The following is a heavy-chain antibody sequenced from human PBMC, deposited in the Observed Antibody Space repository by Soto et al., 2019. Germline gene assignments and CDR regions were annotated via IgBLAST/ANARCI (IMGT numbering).Heavy chain of an antibody. Sequence: EVQLLESGGGLVQPGGSLRLSCAASGFTFNSYAMAWVRQAPGKGLEWVSGTSGSGGSTYYADSVKGRFTISRDNSKNTLYLQMNSLRADDTAVYYCAKRDYYDSSGYASLFDKWGQGTLVTVSS. D-gene: IGHD3-22*01. J-gene: IGHJ4*02. CDR3: AKRDYYDSSGYASLFDK. V-gene: IGHV3-23*01. CDR1: GFTFNSYA. CDR2: TSGSGGST.